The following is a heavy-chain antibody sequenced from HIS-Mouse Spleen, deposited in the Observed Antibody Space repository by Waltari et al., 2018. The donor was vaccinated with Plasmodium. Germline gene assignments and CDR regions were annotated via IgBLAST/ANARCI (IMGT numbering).Heavy chain of an antibody. V-gene: IGHV1-2*02. D-gene: IGHD3-22*01. CDR3: ARRSSNNHYYHSNPDWFDP. Sequence: QVQLVQSGAEVKKPGASVKVSCKASGYTFTDYYMHWVRQAPGQGLEWMGWINPNSGGTNYAQKFQGRVTMTRDTSISTAYMELSRLRSDDTAVYYCARRSSNNHYYHSNPDWFDPWGQGTLVTVSS. CDR1: GYTFTDYY. CDR2: INPNSGGT. J-gene: IGHJ5*02.